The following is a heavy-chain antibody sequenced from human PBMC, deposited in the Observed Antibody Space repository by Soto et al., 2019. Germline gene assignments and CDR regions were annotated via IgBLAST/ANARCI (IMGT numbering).Heavy chain of an antibody. Sequence: PGGSLRLSCAASGCTFSSYAMHWVRQAPGKGLEWVAVISYDGSNKYYADSVKGRFTISRDNSKNTLYLQMNSLRAEDTAVYYCAGEWLSDYYYYGMDVWGQGTTVTVSS. D-gene: IGHD3-22*01. CDR1: GCTFSSYA. CDR2: ISYDGSNK. CDR3: AGEWLSDYYYYGMDV. V-gene: IGHV3-30-3*01. J-gene: IGHJ6*02.